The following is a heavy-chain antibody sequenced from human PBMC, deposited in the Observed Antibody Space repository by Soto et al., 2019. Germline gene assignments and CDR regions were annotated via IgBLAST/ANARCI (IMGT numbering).Heavy chain of an antibody. D-gene: IGHD3-22*01. J-gene: IGHJ3*02. CDR2: ISFDGSNK. CDR1: GFTFRGYG. CDR3: ANALYYYDNSCANFAFDI. Sequence: PGGCLRLSCVASGFTFRGYGIHWVRQATGKGLEWVAVISFDGSNKYYADSVKGRFTISRDNSKNTVYLQMNSLRNDDTAVYPCANALYYYDNSCANFAFDIWGQGTMVTVSS. V-gene: IGHV3-30*18.